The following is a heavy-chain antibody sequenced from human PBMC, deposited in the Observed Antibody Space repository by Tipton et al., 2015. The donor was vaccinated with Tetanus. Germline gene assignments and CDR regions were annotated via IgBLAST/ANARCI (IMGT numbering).Heavy chain of an antibody. V-gene: IGHV4-59*01. CDR2: IYYSGST. Sequence: LRLSCTVSGGSISSYYWSWIRQPPGKGLEWIGYIYYSGSTNYNPSLKSRVTISVDTSKNQFSLKLSPVTAADTAVYYCARGTGDYWGQGTLVTVSS. CDR1: GGSISSYY. CDR3: ARGTGDY. D-gene: IGHD1-14*01. J-gene: IGHJ4*02.